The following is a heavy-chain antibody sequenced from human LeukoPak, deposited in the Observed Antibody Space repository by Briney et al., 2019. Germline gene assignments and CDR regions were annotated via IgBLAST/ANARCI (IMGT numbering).Heavy chain of an antibody. V-gene: IGHV1-46*01. Sequence: GASVKVSCKASGYTFTIYYMHWVRQAPGQGLEWMGIINPSGGSTSYAQKFQGRVTMTRDTSTSTVYMELSSLRSEDTAVYYCARDLGYCSSTSCYPLDYWGQGTLVTVSS. D-gene: IGHD2-2*01. CDR3: ARDLGYCSSTSCYPLDY. J-gene: IGHJ4*02. CDR2: INPSGGST. CDR1: GYTFTIYY.